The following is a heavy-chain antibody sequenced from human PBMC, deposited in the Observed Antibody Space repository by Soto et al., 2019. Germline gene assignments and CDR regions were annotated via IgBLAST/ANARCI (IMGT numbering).Heavy chain of an antibody. CDR2: ISEYNGNI. D-gene: IGHD3-3*02. CDR1: GYALTSSG. CDR3: ARRSTDTAFWYFDL. Sequence: QVQLVQSGAEVKKPGASVKVSCKAAGYALTSSGITWVRQAPGQGLEWMGWISEYNGNIDYAEKCRTRVAVTTDTSTGTAFIELRDLRSDDTSVYYCARRSTDTAFWYFDLWGRGTLVTVSS. J-gene: IGHJ2*01. V-gene: IGHV1-18*04.